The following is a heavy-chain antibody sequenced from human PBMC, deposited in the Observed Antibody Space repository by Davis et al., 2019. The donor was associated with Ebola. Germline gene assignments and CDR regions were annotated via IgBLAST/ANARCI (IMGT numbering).Heavy chain of an antibody. CDR3: ARGKTVAGTRGLSWFDP. V-gene: IGHV1-2*04. D-gene: IGHD6-19*01. J-gene: IGHJ5*02. CDR2: INPNTGGT. Sequence: ASVKVSCKASGYTFTGYYMHWVRQAPGQGLEWLGWINPNTGGTNLAQKFQGWVTMTRDTSISTAYMELTSLRSEDTAVFFCARGKTVAGTRGLSWFDPWGPGTLVTVSS. CDR1: GYTFTGYY.